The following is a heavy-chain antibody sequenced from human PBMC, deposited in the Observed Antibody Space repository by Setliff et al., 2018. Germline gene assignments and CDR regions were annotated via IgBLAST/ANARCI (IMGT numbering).Heavy chain of an antibody. CDR2: ISGYGSRT. CDR3: IRDTSGSYLSDY. CDR1: GFTFSSYA. J-gene: IGHJ4*02. Sequence: GSLRLSCAASGFTFSSYAMTWVRQAPGKGLEWVSGISGYGSRTYYADSVKGRSTISRDNSQNTMYLQMNSLRAEDTAVYYCIRDTSGSYLSDYWGQGTLVTVSS. D-gene: IGHD1-26*01. V-gene: IGHV3-23*01.